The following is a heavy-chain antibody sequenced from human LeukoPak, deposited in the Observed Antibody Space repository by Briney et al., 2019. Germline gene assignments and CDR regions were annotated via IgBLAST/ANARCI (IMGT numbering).Heavy chain of an antibody. CDR3: AGDDYDFWSGYYRYFQH. V-gene: IGHV4-59*01. CDR2: IYYSGST. Sequence: SETLSLTCTVSGGSIRNYYWSWIRQPPGKGLEWIAYIYYSGSTNYSPSLKSRVTISVDTSKNQFSLKLSSVTAADTAVYYCAGDDYDFWSGYYRYFQHWGQGTLVTVSS. CDR1: GGSIRNYY. D-gene: IGHD3-3*01. J-gene: IGHJ1*01.